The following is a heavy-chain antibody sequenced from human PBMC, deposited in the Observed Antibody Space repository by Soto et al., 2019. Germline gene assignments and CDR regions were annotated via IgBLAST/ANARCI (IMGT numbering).Heavy chain of an antibody. J-gene: IGHJ5*02. CDR1: GFTFSSYE. D-gene: IGHD2-2*01. Sequence: VQLVESGGGLVQPGGSLRLSCAASGFTFSSYEMNWFRQAPGEGLEWVSDISSSGSTIYYADSVKGRFTISRDNAKNSLYLQMNSLRAEYTGVYYGAREEVGQYQPNSFDTWRQGPMVTFSS. V-gene: IGHV3-48*03. CDR2: ISSSGSTI. CDR3: AREEVGQYQPNSFDT.